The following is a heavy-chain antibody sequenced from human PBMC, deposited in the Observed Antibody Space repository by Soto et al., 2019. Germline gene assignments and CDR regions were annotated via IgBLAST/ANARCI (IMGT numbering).Heavy chain of an antibody. CDR1: GGSINNHY. Sequence: SETLSLTCTVPGGSINNHYWSWIRQHPGKGLEWIGYIYYSGSTYYNPSLKSRVTISVDTSKNQFSLKLSSVTAADTAVYYCARDITYYYDSSGRTHAFDIWGQGTMVTVSS. D-gene: IGHD3-22*01. J-gene: IGHJ3*02. CDR3: ARDITYYYDSSGRTHAFDI. CDR2: IYYSGST. V-gene: IGHV4-59*06.